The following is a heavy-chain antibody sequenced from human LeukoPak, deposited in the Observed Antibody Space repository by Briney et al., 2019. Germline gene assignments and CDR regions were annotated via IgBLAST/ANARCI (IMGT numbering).Heavy chain of an antibody. CDR1: GFTFSTYS. V-gene: IGHV3-21*01. J-gene: IGHJ6*03. CDR2: IIGITTYI. D-gene: IGHD1-26*01. Sequence: GGSLRLSCAASGFTFSTYSMNWVRQAPGKGLEWVSSIIGITTYIYYADSVKGRFTISRDNAKNSLYLQMNSLRVEDTAVYYCARDEWVGATNYMDVWGKGTTVTVSS. CDR3: ARDEWVGATNYMDV.